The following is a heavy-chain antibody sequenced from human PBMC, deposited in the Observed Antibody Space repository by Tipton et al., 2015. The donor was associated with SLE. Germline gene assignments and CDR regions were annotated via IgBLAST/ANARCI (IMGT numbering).Heavy chain of an antibody. V-gene: IGHV4-39*01. D-gene: IGHD6-13*01. CDR3: ARRGPEGIAAAGTRAFDI. CDR2: MYYSGST. CDR1: GGSINRSSYY. J-gene: IGHJ3*02. Sequence: TLSLTCTVSGGSINRSSYYWGWIRQPPGKGLEWIGSMYYSGSTYYNPSLKSRVTISVDTSKSQFSLTLSSVTAADTAVYYCARRGPEGIAAAGTRAFDIWGQGTMVTVSS.